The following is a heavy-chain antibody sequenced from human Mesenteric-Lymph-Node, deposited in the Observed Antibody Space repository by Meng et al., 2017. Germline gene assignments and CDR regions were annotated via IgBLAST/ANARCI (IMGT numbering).Heavy chain of an antibody. CDR1: GDSVSNNSAA. CDR3: ARNDYGDLRYHWFDP. V-gene: IGHV6-1*01. J-gene: IGHJ5*02. D-gene: IGHD4-17*01. Sequence: QVPLHHAGPGRVKPSQTPSLTWAISGDSVSNNSAAWSWIRQSPTRGLEWLGRAYYRSKWYYDYAVSVKSRVTFNPDTSKNQFSLHLESVTPEDTAVYYCARNDYGDLRYHWFDPWGQGTLVTVSS. CDR2: AYYRSKWYY.